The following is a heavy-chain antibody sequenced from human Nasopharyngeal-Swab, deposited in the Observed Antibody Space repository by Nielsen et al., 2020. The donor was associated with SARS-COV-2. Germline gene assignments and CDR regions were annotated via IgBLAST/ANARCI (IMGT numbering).Heavy chain of an antibody. CDR2: ISPSGSTI. D-gene: IGHD3-10*01. V-gene: IGHV3-11*01. CDR1: GFTFSDDY. CDR3: AREAPDYYNSGSYFDY. Sequence: GGSLRLSCAASGFTFSDDYMSWIRQAPGKGLEWVSHISPSGSTIFYADSVKGRFTISRDNARNSLFLQMNSLRAEDTAMYYCAREAPDYYNSGSYFDYWGRGTLVTVSS. J-gene: IGHJ4*02.